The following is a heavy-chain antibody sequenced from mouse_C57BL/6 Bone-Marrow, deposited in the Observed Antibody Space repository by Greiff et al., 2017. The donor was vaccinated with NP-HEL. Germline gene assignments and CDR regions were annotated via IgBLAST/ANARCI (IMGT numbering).Heavy chain of an antibody. J-gene: IGHJ4*01. Sequence: DVKLVESGGDLVKPGGSLKLSCAASGFTFSSYGMSWVRQTPDKRLEWVATISSGGSYTYYPDSVKGRFTISRDNAKNTLYLQMSSLKSEDTAMYYCARQAARYAMDYWGHGTSVTVSS. CDR3: ARQAARYAMDY. CDR2: ISSGGSYT. CDR1: GFTFSSYG. V-gene: IGHV5-6*02. D-gene: IGHD6-1*01.